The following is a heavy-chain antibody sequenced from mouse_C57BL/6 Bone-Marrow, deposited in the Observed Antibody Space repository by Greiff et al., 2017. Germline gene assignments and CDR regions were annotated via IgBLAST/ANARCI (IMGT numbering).Heavy chain of an antibody. V-gene: IGHV7-3*01. D-gene: IGHD2-4*01. CDR3: ARGPTFYYDYGVAY. CDR1: GFTFTDYY. CDR2: IRNKANGYTT. J-gene: IGHJ3*01. Sequence: EVTLVESGGGLVQPGGSLSLSCAASGFTFTDYYMSWVRQPPGQALEWLGFIRNKANGYTTEYSASVKGRFTISRDNSQSILYLQMIALRAEDSATYDCARGPTFYYDYGVAYWGRGTLVTVSA.